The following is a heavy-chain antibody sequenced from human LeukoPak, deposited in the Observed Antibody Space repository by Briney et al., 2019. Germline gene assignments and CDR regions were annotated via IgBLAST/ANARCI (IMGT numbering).Heavy chain of an antibody. J-gene: IGHJ5*01. CDR3: ARGRLLWFGEFDNWFDP. CDR2: MNPNSGNT. CDR1: GYTFTSYD. V-gene: IGHV1-8*01. D-gene: IGHD3-10*01. Sequence: ASVKVSCKASGYTFTSYDINWVRQAAGQGLEWMGWMNPNSGNTGYAQKFQGRVTMTRNTSISTAYMELSSLRSEDTAVYYCARGRLLWFGEFDNWFDPWGQGTTVTVSS.